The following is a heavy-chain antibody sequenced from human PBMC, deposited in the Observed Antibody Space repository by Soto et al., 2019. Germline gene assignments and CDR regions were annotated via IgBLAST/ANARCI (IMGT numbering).Heavy chain of an antibody. CDR2: ITLGGST. CDR3: AKDVSSRRWFDP. J-gene: IGHJ5*02. Sequence: SETLSLTCAISGGSFSANHWSWIRQSPGQGLEWIGEITLGGSTNYSPSLKSRVSISVDEGKKQFSLEMTSVTAADTAVYFCAKDVSSRRWFDPWGQGILVTVSS. CDR1: GGSFSANH. V-gene: IGHV4-34*01. D-gene: IGHD3-16*01.